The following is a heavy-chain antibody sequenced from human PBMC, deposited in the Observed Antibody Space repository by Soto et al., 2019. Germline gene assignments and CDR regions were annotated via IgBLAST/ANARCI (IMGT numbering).Heavy chain of an antibody. D-gene: IGHD3-22*01. CDR1: GGAVRSSSYY. CDR2: IDYSGVT. J-gene: IGHJ4*02. Sequence: SETLSLTCSVSGGAVRSSSYYWGWIRQPPGKGLEWIGSIDYSGVTHYNPSLKSRVTISVDTSRNQFSLKLRSVTTADTAVYYCSRTYYYDISGYYFFDYWGQGTLVTVSS. CDR3: SRTYYYDISGYYFFDY. V-gene: IGHV4-39*01.